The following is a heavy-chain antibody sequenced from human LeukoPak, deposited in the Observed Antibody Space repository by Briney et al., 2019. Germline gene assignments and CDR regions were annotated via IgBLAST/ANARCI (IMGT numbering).Heavy chain of an antibody. V-gene: IGHV3-23*01. CDR2: ISGSGGGT. J-gene: IGHJ6*02. CDR1: GFTFSNYA. CDR3: AKANSRDYCSGTSCYTYFYNGMDV. D-gene: IGHD2-2*01. Sequence: PGGSLRLPCAASGFTFSNYAMSWVRQAPGKGLEWVSGISGSGGGTYYADSVKGRFTISRDNSKNTLYLQMNSLRVEDTAVYYCAKANSRDYCSGTSCYTYFYNGMDVWGQGTTVTVSS.